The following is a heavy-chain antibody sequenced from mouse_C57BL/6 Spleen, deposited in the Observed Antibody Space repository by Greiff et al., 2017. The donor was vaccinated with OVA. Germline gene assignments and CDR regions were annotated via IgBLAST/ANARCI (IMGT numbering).Heavy chain of an antibody. J-gene: IGHJ4*01. CDR2: IYPGDGDT. Sequence: QVQLKQSGPELVKPGASVKISCKASGYAFSSSWMNWVKQRPGKGLEWIGRIYPGDGDTNYNGKFKGKATLTADKSSSTAYMQLSSLTSEDSAVYFCALYYGSSYAMDYWGQGTSVTVSS. CDR1: GYAFSSSW. D-gene: IGHD1-1*01. CDR3: ALYYGSSYAMDY. V-gene: IGHV1-82*01.